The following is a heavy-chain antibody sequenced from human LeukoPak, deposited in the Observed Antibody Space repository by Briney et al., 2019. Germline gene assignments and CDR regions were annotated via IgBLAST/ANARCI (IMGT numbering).Heavy chain of an antibody. CDR3: AKDNAYCSGGSRIIDY. J-gene: IGHJ4*02. V-gene: IGHV3-30*18. D-gene: IGHD2-15*01. CDR1: EFTFSSYG. Sequence: QPGRSLRLSCAASEFTFSSYGMHWVRQAPGKGLEWVAVISFDGDNKYYADSVKGRFTISRDNSKNTLYLQMNSLRAEDTAVYYCAKDNAYCSGGSRIIDYWGQGTLVTVSS. CDR2: ISFDGDNK.